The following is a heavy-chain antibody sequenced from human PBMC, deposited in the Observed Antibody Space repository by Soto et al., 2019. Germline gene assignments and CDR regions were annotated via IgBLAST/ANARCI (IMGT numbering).Heavy chain of an antibody. CDR2: LYPGDSNT. Sequence: KISCKAYGYSFNSYWIGWVRKLPGKGLEWMGILYPGDSNTIYSPSFQGHITISADKSITTAYLHWSSLRASDTAMYYCARQDGYFRSYYYGMDVWGQVTTVTVSS. V-gene: IGHV5-51*01. CDR1: GYSFNSYW. J-gene: IGHJ6*02. CDR3: ARQDGYFRSYYYGMDV. D-gene: IGHD5-12*01.